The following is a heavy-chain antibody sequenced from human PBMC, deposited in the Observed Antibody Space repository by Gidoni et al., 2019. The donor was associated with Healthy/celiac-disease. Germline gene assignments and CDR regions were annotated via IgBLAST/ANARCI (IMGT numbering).Heavy chain of an antibody. Sequence: QVQLQESGPGLVQPSQTLSLTCTVPGGSISSGGYYWSWIRQHPGKGLEWIGYIYYSGSTYYNPSLKSRVTISVDTSKNQFSLKLSSVTAADTAVYYCARAEVPSTLASGFDPWGQGTLVTVSS. CDR3: ARAEVPSTLASGFDP. D-gene: IGHD2-2*01. CDR2: IYYSGST. J-gene: IGHJ5*02. CDR1: GGSISSGGYY. V-gene: IGHV4-31*03.